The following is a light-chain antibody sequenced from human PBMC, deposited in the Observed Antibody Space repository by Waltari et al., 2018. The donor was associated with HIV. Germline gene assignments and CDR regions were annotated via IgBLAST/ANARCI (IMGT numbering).Light chain of an antibody. CDR2: DNN. V-gene: IGLV1-51*01. J-gene: IGLJ2*01. CDR3: GTWDSSLSAGGV. Sequence: QSVLTQPPSVSAAPGQKVTISCSGSSPNIRNNSVSCYQQPPGPAPKLLIYDNNKRPSGIPDRFSGSKSGTSATLGITGLQTGDEADYYCGTWDSSLSAGGVFGGGTKLTVL. CDR1: SPNIRNNS.